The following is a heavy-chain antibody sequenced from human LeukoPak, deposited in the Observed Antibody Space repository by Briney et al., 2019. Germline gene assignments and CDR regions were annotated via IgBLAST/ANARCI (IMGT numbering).Heavy chain of an antibody. CDR3: AKGLVPAAIRVVDY. J-gene: IGHJ4*02. CDR1: GFTFSSYW. D-gene: IGHD2-2*01. V-gene: IGHV3-74*01. Sequence: GGSLRLSCAASGFTFSSYWMHWVRHAPGKGLVWVSRINSDGSSTSYADSVKGRFTISRDNSQNTLYLQVNSLRAEDTAVYYCAKGLVPAAIRVVDYWGQGTLVTVSS. CDR2: INSDGSST.